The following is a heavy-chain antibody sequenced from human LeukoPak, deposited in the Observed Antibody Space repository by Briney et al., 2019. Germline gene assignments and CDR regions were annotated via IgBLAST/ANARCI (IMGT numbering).Heavy chain of an antibody. CDR2: IFSGGST. D-gene: IGHD1-7*01. CDR1: EFSVGSNY. J-gene: IGHJ4*02. V-gene: IGHV3-66*01. CDR3: ATEVTGTTYLRANY. Sequence: PGGSLRLSCAASEFSVGSNYMTWVRQAPGKGLEWVSLIFSGGSTNYADSVKGRFTISRDNSNNTMYLPMNSLRAEDTAVYYCATEVTGTTYLRANYWGQGTLVTVSS.